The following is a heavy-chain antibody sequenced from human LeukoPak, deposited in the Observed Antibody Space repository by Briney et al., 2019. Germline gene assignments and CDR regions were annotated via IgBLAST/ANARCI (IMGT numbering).Heavy chain of an antibody. CDR1: GGSISSGLYY. D-gene: IGHD1-26*01. J-gene: IGHJ5*02. CDR2: IYYSGST. Sequence: SETLSLTCTVSGGSISSGLYYWNWIRQPPGKGLEWIGYIYYSGSTNYNPSLKSRVTISVDTSKNQFSLKLSSVTAADTAVYYCASERVGATGWFDPWGQGTLVTVSS. V-gene: IGHV4-61*01. CDR3: ASERVGATGWFDP.